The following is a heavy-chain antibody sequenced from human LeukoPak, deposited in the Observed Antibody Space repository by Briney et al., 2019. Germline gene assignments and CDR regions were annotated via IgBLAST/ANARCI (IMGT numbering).Heavy chain of an antibody. D-gene: IGHD3-10*01. V-gene: IGHV3-74*01. CDR3: AREYYYGSGSYYNGY. Sequence: GGSLRLSCAASGFTFSSYWMDWVRQAPGKGLAWVSGINSDGRMTRYAESVKGRFTISRDNAKNTLYLQMNSLRAEDTSVYYCAREYYYGSGSYYNGYWGQGTLVTVSS. J-gene: IGHJ4*02. CDR1: GFTFSSYW. CDR2: INSDGRMT.